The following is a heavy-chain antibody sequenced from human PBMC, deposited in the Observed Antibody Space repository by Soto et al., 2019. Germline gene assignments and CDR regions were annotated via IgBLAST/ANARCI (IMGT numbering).Heavy chain of an antibody. CDR3: ARDQTETHIDY. CDR1: GFTFSSYA. V-gene: IGHV3-30-3*01. Sequence: QVQLVESGGGVVQPGRSLRLSCAASGFTFSSYAMHWVRQAPGKGLEWVAVISYDGSNKYYADSVKGRFTISRDNSKNTLYLQMNSLRAEDTAVYYCARDQTETHIDYWGQGTLVTVSS. J-gene: IGHJ4*02. CDR2: ISYDGSNK.